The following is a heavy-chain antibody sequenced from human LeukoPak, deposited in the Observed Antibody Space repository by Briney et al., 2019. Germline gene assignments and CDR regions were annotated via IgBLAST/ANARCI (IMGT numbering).Heavy chain of an antibody. CDR1: GGSISSYY. J-gene: IGHJ4*02. D-gene: IGHD5-12*01. CDR3: ARQGYSAYEILDY. CDR2: IYYSGST. Sequence: SETLSLTCTVSGGSISSYYWSWIRQPPGKGLEWIGYIYYSGSTNYSPSLKSRVTISVATSKNQFSLKLSSATAADTAVYYCARQGYSAYEILDYWGQGTLVTVSS. V-gene: IGHV4-59*08.